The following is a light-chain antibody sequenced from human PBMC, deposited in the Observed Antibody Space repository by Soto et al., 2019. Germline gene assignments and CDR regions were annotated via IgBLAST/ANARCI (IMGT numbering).Light chain of an antibody. CDR1: QDISNY. CDR2: DAS. CDR3: QQFDNVPIT. Sequence: DIQMTQSPSSLSASVGDRVTITCQASQDISNYLNLYQQKPAKAPKLLIYDASNLKTGVPSRLSGSGSGTDFTFTISSLQPEDIATYYCQQFDNVPITFGQGTRLESK. J-gene: IGKJ5*01. V-gene: IGKV1-33*01.